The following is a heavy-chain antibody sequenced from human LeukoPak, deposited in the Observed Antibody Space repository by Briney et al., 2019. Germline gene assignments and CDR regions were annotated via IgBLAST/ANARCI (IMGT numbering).Heavy chain of an antibody. Sequence: PGGSLRLSCAVSGLTFSDYYMSWIRQAPGKGLEWVTVISSDGSNRFYTDSVKGRFTISRDNSMNTLYLQMNSLNTEDTAVYYCASAAATMTNLRLVDYWGQGTLVTVSS. CDR1: GLTFSDYY. CDR2: ISSDGSNR. V-gene: IGHV3-30-3*01. CDR3: ASAAATMTNLRLVDY. J-gene: IGHJ4*02. D-gene: IGHD4-17*01.